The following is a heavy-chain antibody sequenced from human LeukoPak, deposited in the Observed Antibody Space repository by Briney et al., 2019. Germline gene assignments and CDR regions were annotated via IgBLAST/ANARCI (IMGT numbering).Heavy chain of an antibody. J-gene: IGHJ3*02. CDR1: GGSISSSSYY. V-gene: IGHV4-39*01. D-gene: IGHD2-2*02. Sequence: SETLSLTCTVSGGSISSSSYYWGWIRQPPGKGLEWIGSIYYSGSSYYNPSLKSRVTISVDTSKNQFSLKLSSVTAADTAVYYCARLPVLFHCSSTSCYSLGAFDIWGQGTMVTVSS. CDR2: IYYSGSS. CDR3: ARLPVLFHCSSTSCYSLGAFDI.